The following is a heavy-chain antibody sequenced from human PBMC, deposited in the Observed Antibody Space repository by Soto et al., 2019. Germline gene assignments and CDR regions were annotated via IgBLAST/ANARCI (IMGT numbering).Heavy chain of an antibody. CDR1: GYTFTSYA. CDR3: ARSIVVVTALDY. V-gene: IGHV1-3*05. D-gene: IGHD2-21*02. CDR2: INAGNGNT. Sequence: QVQLVQSGAEEKKPGASVKVSCKASGYTFTSYAMHWVRQAPGQRLEWMGWINAGNGNTKYSQKFQWRVTITRDTSANTAYMELSSLRSEDTAVYYCARSIVVVTALDYWGQGTLVTVSS. J-gene: IGHJ4*02.